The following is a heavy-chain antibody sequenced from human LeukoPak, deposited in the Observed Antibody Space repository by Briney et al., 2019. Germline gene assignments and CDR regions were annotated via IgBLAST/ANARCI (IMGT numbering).Heavy chain of an antibody. CDR3: ARDPQESGSGPLDY. CDR1: GFTFSSYS. V-gene: IGHV3-30*03. D-gene: IGHD6-19*01. CDR2: ISYDGSNK. J-gene: IGHJ4*02. Sequence: QSGGSLRLSCAASGFTFSSYSMNWVRQAPGKGLEWVAVISYDGSNKYYADSVKGRFTISRDNSKNTLYLQMNSLRAEDTAVYYCARDPQESGSGPLDYWGQGTLVTVSS.